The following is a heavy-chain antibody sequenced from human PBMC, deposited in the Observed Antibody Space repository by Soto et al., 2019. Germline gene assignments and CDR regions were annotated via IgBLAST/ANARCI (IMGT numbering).Heavy chain of an antibody. Sequence: ASVKVSCKASGYTFTSYGISWVRQAPGQGLEWMAWISVYNGNTNYAQNLQGRVTMTTDTSTSTAYMELRSLRSDDTAVYYCASLMSSGYYYGMDVWGQGTTVTVSS. CDR2: ISVYNGNT. D-gene: IGHD3-10*01. J-gene: IGHJ6*02. V-gene: IGHV1-18*01. CDR1: GYTFTSYG. CDR3: ASLMSSGYYYGMDV.